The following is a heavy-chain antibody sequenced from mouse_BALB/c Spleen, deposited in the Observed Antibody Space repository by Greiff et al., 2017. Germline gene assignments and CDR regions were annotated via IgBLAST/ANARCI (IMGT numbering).Heavy chain of an antibody. CDR1: GFTFSSYA. D-gene: IGHD4-1*01. V-gene: IGHV5-9-4*01. CDR3: ARGSNWVDY. J-gene: IGHJ4*01. CDR2: ISSGGSYT. Sequence: EVKVEESGGGLVKPGGSLKLSCAASGFTFSSYAMSWVRQSPEKRLEWVAEISSGGSYTYYPDTVTGRFTISRDNAKNTLYLEMSSLRSEDTAMYYCARGSNWVDYWGQGTSVTVSS.